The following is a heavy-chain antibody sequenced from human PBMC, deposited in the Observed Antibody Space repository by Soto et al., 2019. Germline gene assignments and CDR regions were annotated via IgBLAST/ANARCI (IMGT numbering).Heavy chain of an antibody. D-gene: IGHD6-25*01. Sequence: QLQLQESGPGLVKPSETLSLTCTVSGGSISSNNYYWGWIHQPPGKGLEWIGSIYYSGATYYNPSLKSRVTISVDTSKNQFSLNLTSVTAADTAVFYCARHAASDPFDIWGQGTMVTVSS. CDR3: ARHAASDPFDI. CDR1: GGSISSNNYY. V-gene: IGHV4-39*01. CDR2: IYYSGAT. J-gene: IGHJ3*02.